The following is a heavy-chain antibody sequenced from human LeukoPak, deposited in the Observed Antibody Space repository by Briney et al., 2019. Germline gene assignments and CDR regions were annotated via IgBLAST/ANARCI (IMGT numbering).Heavy chain of an antibody. Sequence: GGSLRLSCAASGFTFTNYAMSWVRQAPGKGLEWVSTISGSGVSTYYADSVKGRFTISRENAQNSLYLQMNSLRVEDTAVYYCARDPLPIAVAGTSDYWGQGTLVTVSS. CDR1: GFTFTNYA. D-gene: IGHD6-19*01. V-gene: IGHV3-23*01. CDR2: ISGSGVST. CDR3: ARDPLPIAVAGTSDY. J-gene: IGHJ4*02.